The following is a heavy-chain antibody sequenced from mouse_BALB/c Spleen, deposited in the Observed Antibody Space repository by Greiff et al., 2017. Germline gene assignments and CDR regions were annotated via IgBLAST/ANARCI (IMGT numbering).Heavy chain of an antibody. Sequence: EVQMVESGGGLVKPGGSLKLSCAASGFTFSSYAMSWVRQTPEKRLEWVASISSGGSTYYPDSVKGRFTISRDNARNILYLQMSSLRSEDTAMYYCARRGGYDPYFDYWGQGTTLTVSS. CDR3: ARRGGYDPYFDY. CDR2: ISSGGST. CDR1: GFTFSSYA. D-gene: IGHD2-2*01. V-gene: IGHV5-6-5*01. J-gene: IGHJ2*01.